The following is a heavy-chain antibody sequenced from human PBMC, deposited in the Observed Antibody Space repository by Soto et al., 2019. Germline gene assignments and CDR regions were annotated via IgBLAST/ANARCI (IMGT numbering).Heavy chain of an antibody. D-gene: IGHD4-17*01. CDR3: ARVYGDYEGFDY. V-gene: IGHV1-8*01. Sequence: QVQLVQSGAEVKKPGASVKVSCKASGYTFTSYDINWVRQATGQGLEWMGWMNPNSGNTGYAQKFQGRGTMTRSTSISTAYMELSSLRSEDTAVYYCARVYGDYEGFDYWGQGTLVTVSS. CDR2: MNPNSGNT. J-gene: IGHJ4*02. CDR1: GYTFTSYD.